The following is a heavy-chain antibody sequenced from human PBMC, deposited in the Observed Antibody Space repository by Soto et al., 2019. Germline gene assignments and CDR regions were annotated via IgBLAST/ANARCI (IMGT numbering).Heavy chain of an antibody. CDR2: ISYDGSNK. J-gene: IGHJ3*02. CDR3: ARAGLRWEQLANALDI. Sequence: ASEVTCVDFGGHRIRQTTVKGLECVAVISYDGSNKYYADSVNCLFAISRDNSKNTLYLQMNSLRAEDTAVYYFARAGLRWEQLANALDIWVQGTMVTVTS. V-gene: IGHV3-30*09. D-gene: IGHD4-17*01. CDR1: EVTCVDFG.